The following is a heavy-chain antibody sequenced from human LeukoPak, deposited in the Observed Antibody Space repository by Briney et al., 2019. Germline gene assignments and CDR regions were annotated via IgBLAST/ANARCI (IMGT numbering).Heavy chain of an antibody. CDR3: AGRDY. CDR1: GASISNYY. CDR2: VFTSGST. Sequence: TPSETLSLTCTVSGASISNYYWSWIRQPAGKGLEWIGRVFTSGSTNYNPSFRSRVTISVDKSKNRLSLKLTSVTAADTAVYYCAGRDYWGQGTLVTVSS. V-gene: IGHV4-4*07. J-gene: IGHJ4*02.